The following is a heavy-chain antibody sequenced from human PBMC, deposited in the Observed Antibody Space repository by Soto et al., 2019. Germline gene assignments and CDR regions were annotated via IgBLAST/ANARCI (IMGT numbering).Heavy chain of an antibody. CDR2: IIPIFGTA. Sequence: ASVKVSWKASGVTFSSYAISWVRQAPGQGLEWMGGIIPIFGTANYAQKFQGRVTITADESTSTAYMELSSLRSEDTAVYYCARGSGERRGWFDPWGQGTLVTVYS. D-gene: IGHD1-1*01. J-gene: IGHJ5*02. V-gene: IGHV1-69*13. CDR1: GVTFSSYA. CDR3: ARGSGERRGWFDP.